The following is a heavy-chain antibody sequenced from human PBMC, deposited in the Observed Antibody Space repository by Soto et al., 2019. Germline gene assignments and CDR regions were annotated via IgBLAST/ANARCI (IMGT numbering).Heavy chain of an antibody. D-gene: IGHD3-9*01. V-gene: IGHV5-10-1*03. J-gene: IGHJ4*02. CDR2: IDPSDSYT. Sequence: EVQLVQSGAEVKKPGESLRISCKGSGYSFTSYWISWVRQMPGKGLEWMGRIDPSDSYTNYSPSFQGHVTISADKSISTAYLQWSSLKASDTAMYYCARQKGILTEDALIDYWGQGTLVTVSS. CDR3: ARQKGILTEDALIDY. CDR1: GYSFTSYW.